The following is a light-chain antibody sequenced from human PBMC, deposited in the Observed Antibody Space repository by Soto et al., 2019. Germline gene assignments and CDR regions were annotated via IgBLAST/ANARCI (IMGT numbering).Light chain of an antibody. CDR1: QSVSSSY. J-gene: IGKJ5*01. Sequence: EIGLTQSPCTLSLSAGERATLSCRASQSVSSSYLAWYQQKPGQAPRLLIYGTSSRATGIPDRFSGSGYGTDFTLTISRLEPEDFAVYYCQQYGNSPITFGQGTRLEIK. CDR2: GTS. CDR3: QQYGNSPIT. V-gene: IGKV3-20*01.